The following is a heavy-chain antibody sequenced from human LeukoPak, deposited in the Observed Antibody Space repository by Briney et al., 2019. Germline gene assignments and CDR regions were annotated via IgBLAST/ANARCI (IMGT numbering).Heavy chain of an antibody. CDR1: GFTFSSYW. J-gene: IGHJ3*02. D-gene: IGHD3-10*01. CDR3: ARDSYGSQPSNLHAFDI. CDR2: INSDGSST. Sequence: PGGSLRLSCAASGFTFSSYWMHWVRQAPGKGLVWVSRINSDGSSTSYADSVKGRFTISRDNAKDTLYLQMNSLRAEDTAVYYCARDSYGSQPSNLHAFDIWGQGTMVTVSS. V-gene: IGHV3-74*01.